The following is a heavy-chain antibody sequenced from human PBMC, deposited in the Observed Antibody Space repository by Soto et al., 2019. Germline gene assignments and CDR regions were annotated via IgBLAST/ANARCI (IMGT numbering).Heavy chain of an antibody. CDR1: GSAFISAIYH. D-gene: IGHD1-26*01. CDR2: IYYTVST. CDR3: ARRVGATTSIT. V-gene: IGHV4-61*01. J-gene: IGHJ5*02. Sequence: SETLSLTFTFSGSAFISAIYHWVWTRSLPGNGVHGIGNIYYTVSTNYNPSLKSRVTISLDTSKNQFSLKVNSVTSADTAVEYCARRVGATTSITWAQETLVTVSS.